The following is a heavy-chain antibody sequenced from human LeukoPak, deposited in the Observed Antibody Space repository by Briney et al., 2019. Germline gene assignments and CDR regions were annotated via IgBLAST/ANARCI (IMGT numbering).Heavy chain of an antibody. CDR2: IYYSGST. J-gene: IGHJ3*02. CDR3: ARASHYYDSSGYYYDAFDI. V-gene: IGHV4-39*07. Sequence: SETLSLTCTVSGGSISSSSYYWGWIRQPPGKGLEWIGSIYYSGSTYYNPSLKSRVTISVDTSKNQFSLKLSSVTAADTAVYYCARASHYYDSSGYYYDAFDIWGQGTMVTVSS. CDR1: GGSISSSSYY. D-gene: IGHD3-22*01.